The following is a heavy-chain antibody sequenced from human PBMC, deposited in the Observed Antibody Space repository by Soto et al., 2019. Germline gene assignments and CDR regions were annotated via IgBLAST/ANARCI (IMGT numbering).Heavy chain of an antibody. CDR2: IYSGGST. CDR1: GFTVSSNY. D-gene: IGHD3-22*01. J-gene: IGHJ4*02. Sequence: EVQLVESGGGLIQPGGSLRLSCAASGFTVSSNYMSWVRQAPGKGLEWVSVIYSGGSTYYADSVKGRFTISRDNSKNTLYLQMNSLRAEDTAVYYCARDRALYYDSPAHYFDYWGQGTLVTVSS. CDR3: ARDRALYYDSPAHYFDY. V-gene: IGHV3-53*01.